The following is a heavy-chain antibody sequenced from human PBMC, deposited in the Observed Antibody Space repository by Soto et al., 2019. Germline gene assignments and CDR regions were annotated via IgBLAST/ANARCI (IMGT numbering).Heavy chain of an antibody. CDR3: ASPQFGTFDY. J-gene: IGHJ4*02. V-gene: IGHV3-72*01. CDR2: STIKASGYTT. CDR1: GFTFSGHF. Sequence: EVQLVESGGGLVQPGGSLRLSCATSGFTFSGHFMDWVRQAPGKGLEWVARSTIKASGYTTHYAASVIGRFSISRDDSKNSLYLQMDGLKTEDTAVYYCASPQFGTFDYWGQGTLVTVSS. D-gene: IGHD1-1*01.